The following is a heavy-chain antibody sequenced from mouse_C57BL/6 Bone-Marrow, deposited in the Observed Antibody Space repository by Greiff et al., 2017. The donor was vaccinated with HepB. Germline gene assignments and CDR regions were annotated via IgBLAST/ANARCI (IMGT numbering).Heavy chain of an antibody. CDR1: GFTFTDYY. CDR2: IRNKANGYTT. CDR3: ARYGGWPYAMDY. D-gene: IGHD1-1*02. V-gene: IGHV7-3*01. J-gene: IGHJ4*01. Sequence: EVKLVESGGGLVQPGGSLSLSCAASGFTFTDYYMSWVRQPPGKALEWLGFIRNKANGYTTEYSASVKGRFTISRDNSQSILYLQMNALRAEDSAPYYCARYGGWPYAMDYWGQGTSVTVSS.